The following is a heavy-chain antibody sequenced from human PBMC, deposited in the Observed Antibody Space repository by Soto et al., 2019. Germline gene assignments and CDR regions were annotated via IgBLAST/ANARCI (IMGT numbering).Heavy chain of an antibody. J-gene: IGHJ4*02. D-gene: IGHD2-2*03. CDR1: GFTFSSYA. CDR2: ISGSGGST. Sequence: GGSLRLSCAASGFTFSSYAMSWVRQAPGKGLEWVSAISGSGGSTYYADSVKGRFTISRDNSKNTLYLQMNSLRAEDTAVYYCAKSEPGYCSSTSCPESSFDYWGQGTLVTVSS. CDR3: AKSEPGYCSSTSCPESSFDY. V-gene: IGHV3-23*01.